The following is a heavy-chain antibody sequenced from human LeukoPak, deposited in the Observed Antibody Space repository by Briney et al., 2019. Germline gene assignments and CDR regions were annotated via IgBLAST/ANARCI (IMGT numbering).Heavy chain of an antibody. CDR1: GYSFTSYW. CDR2: IYPGDSDT. Sequence: GESLKISCKGSGYSFTSYWIGWGRRMPGKGLGWMGIIYPGDSDTRYSPSFQGQVTISADKSISTAYLQWSSLKASDTAMYYCARQPGAARLPPDYWGQGTLVTVSS. J-gene: IGHJ4*02. CDR3: ARQPGAARLPPDY. V-gene: IGHV5-51*01. D-gene: IGHD6-6*01.